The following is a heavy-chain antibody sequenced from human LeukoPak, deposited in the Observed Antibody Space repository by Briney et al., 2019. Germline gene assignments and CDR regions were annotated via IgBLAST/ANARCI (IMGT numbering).Heavy chain of an antibody. CDR1: GGSIDSGGYY. D-gene: IGHD5-12*01. V-gene: IGHV4-31*03. CDR2: IYHNGNT. Sequence: SETLSLTCTVSGGSIDSGGYYWTWIRQHPGKGLEWIGYIYHNGNTYYNPSLKSRVTISLDTSKDHFSLKLSSVTAADTAVYYCARHSGYGVFDYWGQGTLVTVSS. CDR3: ARHSGYGVFDY. J-gene: IGHJ4*02.